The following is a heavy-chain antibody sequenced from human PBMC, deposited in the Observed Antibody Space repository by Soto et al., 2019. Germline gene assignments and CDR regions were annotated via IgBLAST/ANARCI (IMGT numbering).Heavy chain of an antibody. V-gene: IGHV3-11*06. CDR1: GFTFSDYY. D-gene: IGHD2-2*01. CDR3: ARDRKDIVVVPAAKSHPSYYYDMDV. J-gene: IGHJ6*02. CDR2: LSSSSSYT. Sequence: RGSLRLSCAASGFTFSDYYMSWIRQAPGKVLEWVSYLSSSSSYTNYADSVKGRFTISRDNAKNSLYLQMNSLRAEDTAVYYCARDRKDIVVVPAAKSHPSYYYDMDVWGQGSTVSVSS.